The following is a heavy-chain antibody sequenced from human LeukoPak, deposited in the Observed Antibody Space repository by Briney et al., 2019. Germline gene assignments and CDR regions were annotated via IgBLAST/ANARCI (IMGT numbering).Heavy chain of an antibody. D-gene: IGHD3-22*01. CDR1: GFTFSSYS. J-gene: IGHJ4*02. V-gene: IGHV3-33*01. CDR2: IWYDGSNK. CDR3: ARGAYYYDSSGYLKFDY. Sequence: PGGSLRLSCAASGFTFSSYSMHWVRQAPGKGLEWVAVIWYDGSNKYYADSVKGRFTISRDNSKNTLYLQMNSLRAEDTAVYYCARGAYYYDSSGYLKFDYWGQGTLVTVSS.